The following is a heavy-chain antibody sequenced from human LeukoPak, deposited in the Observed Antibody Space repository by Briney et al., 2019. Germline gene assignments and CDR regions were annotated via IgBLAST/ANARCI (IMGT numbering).Heavy chain of an antibody. J-gene: IGHJ4*02. Sequence: PGGSLRLSCAASGFTLSSYWMSWVRQAPGKGLEWVAFIRYDGSNKYYADSVKGRFTIPRDNSKNTLYLQMNSLRAEDTAVYYCAKDSPWGSDAAMYYFDYWGQGTLVTVSS. CDR1: GFTLSSYW. CDR2: IRYDGSNK. V-gene: IGHV3-30*02. CDR3: AKDSPWGSDAAMYYFDY. D-gene: IGHD6-25*01.